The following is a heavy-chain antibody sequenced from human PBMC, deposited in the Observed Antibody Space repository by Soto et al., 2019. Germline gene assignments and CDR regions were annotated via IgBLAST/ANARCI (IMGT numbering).Heavy chain of an antibody. V-gene: IGHV1-69*06. CDR3: ATAIKRWEVNYYFDF. Sequence: QVFLLQSGAEVTAPGSSVRVSCQVSGSTFNNFAVSWVRQAPGNGPEWMGGIVVDSNTAEYSQRFQDRNTITADTSSKTIYRELDSMPFEDTPLSYFATAIKRWEVNYYFDFWGQGTLVTVSS. CDR2: IVVDSNTA. J-gene: IGHJ4*02. CDR1: GSTFNNFA. D-gene: IGHD1-26*01.